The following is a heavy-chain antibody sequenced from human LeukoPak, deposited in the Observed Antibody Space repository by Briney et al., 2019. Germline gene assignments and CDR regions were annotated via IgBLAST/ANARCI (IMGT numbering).Heavy chain of an antibody. CDR3: ARGGGDCSGGSCYSPYNWFDP. CDR2: ISSSSSYI. J-gene: IGHJ5*02. Sequence: GGSLRLSCAASGFTFSSYSMNWVRQGPGKGLEWVSSISSSSSYIYYADSVKGRFTISRDNAKNSLYLQMNSLRAEDTAVYYCARGGGDCSGGSCYSPYNWFDPWGQGTLVTVSS. CDR1: GFTFSSYS. D-gene: IGHD2-15*01. V-gene: IGHV3-21*01.